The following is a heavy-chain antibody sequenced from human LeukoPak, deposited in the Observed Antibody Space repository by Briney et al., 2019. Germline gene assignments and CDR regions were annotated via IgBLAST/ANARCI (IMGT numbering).Heavy chain of an antibody. J-gene: IGHJ5*02. D-gene: IGHD5-12*01. CDR2: ISSSSSYI. CDR3: ASSILATTPNWFGP. Sequence: GGSLRLSCAASGFTFSSYSMNWVRQAPGKGLEWVSSISSSSSYIYYADSVKGRFTISRDNAKNSLYLQMNSLRAEDTAVYYCASSILATTPNWFGPWGQGTLVTVSS. V-gene: IGHV3-21*01. CDR1: GFTFSSYS.